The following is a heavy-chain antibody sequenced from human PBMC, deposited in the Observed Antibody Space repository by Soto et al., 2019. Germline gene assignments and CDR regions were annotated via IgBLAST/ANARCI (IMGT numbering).Heavy chain of an antibody. CDR2: ISGSGGST. V-gene: IGHV3-23*01. D-gene: IGHD6-19*01. CDR3: AKDLDEEDTAMAYRPGSAVAGTLSAFDI. Sequence: GGSLRLSCAASGFTFSSYAMSWVRQAPGKGLEWVSAISGSGGSTYYADSVKGRFTISRDNSKNTLYLQMNSLRAEDTAVYYCAKDLDEEDTAMAYRPGSAVAGTLSAFDIWGQGTMVTVSS. CDR1: GFTFSSYA. J-gene: IGHJ3*02.